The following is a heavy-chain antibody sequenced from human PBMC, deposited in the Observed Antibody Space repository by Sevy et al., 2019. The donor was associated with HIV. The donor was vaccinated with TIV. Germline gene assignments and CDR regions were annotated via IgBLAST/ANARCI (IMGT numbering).Heavy chain of an antibody. D-gene: IGHD2-15*01. CDR2: FVPEDGER. V-gene: IGHV1-24*01. CDR1: GYTLTQLS. CDR3: ATTREYYQGKSGYFDY. Sequence: ASVKVSCKVSGYTLTQLSMHWVRQAPGKGLEWMGSFVPEDGERIYAQKFQGRITMTEDTSTDTAYMDLSSLKSDDTAVYYCATTREYYQGKSGYFDYWGQGALVTVSS. J-gene: IGHJ4*02.